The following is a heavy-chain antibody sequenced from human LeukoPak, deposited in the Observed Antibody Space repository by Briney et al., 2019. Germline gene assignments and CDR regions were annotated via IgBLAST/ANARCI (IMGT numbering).Heavy chain of an antibody. Sequence: PGGSLRLSCAASGFTFSTYWMHWVRQAPGKGLVWVSHINTDGRTTNYADSVKGRFTVSRDNVKNTLYLQMNSLRAEDTAVYYCARDRDYGGRLDYWGQGTLVTVSS. CDR2: INTDGRTT. V-gene: IGHV3-74*01. CDR1: GFTFSTYW. J-gene: IGHJ4*02. D-gene: IGHD4-23*01. CDR3: ARDRDYGGRLDY.